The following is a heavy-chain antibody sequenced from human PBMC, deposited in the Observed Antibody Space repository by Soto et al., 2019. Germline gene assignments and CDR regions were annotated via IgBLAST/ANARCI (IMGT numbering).Heavy chain of an antibody. CDR3: AGAGSRAWGGSSCWFDY. D-gene: IGHD6-19*01. Sequence: VRCRSCGGAFSIGAMIWVRQEHGQGLESMGGIIPIFGTANYAQKFQGRATITADKPTSTAYMELSSLRSEDTAVYYCAGAGSRAWGGSSCWFDYWRQGTLVNVSA. J-gene: IGHJ4*02. CDR2: IIPIFGTA. CDR1: GGAFSIGA. V-gene: IGHV1-69*06.